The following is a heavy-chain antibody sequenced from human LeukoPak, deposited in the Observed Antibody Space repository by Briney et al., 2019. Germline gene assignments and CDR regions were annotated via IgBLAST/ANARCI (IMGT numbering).Heavy chain of an antibody. Sequence: SETLSLTCAVYGGSFSGYYWSWVRQPPGKGVEWVGEINDSGRTNYNPSLKSRVNISVDTSKKKISLKLSSVTAADTAVYYCARGRIMITFGGVIADLYYFDYWGQGTLVTVSS. V-gene: IGHV4-34*01. CDR3: ARGRIMITFGGVIADLYYFDY. CDR2: INDSGRT. CDR1: GGSFSGYY. J-gene: IGHJ4*02. D-gene: IGHD3-16*02.